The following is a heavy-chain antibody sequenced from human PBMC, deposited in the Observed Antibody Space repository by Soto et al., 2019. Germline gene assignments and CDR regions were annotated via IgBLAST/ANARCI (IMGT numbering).Heavy chain of an antibody. D-gene: IGHD6-13*01. CDR3: ARERPDGSRLDP. V-gene: IGHV4-30-4*01. CDR1: GGSISSGDYY. J-gene: IGHJ5*02. Sequence: SETLSLTCTVSGGSISSGDYYWSWIRQPPVKGLEWIGYIYYSGSTYYNPSLKSRVTISVDTSKNQFSLKLSSVTAADTAVYYCARERPDGSRLDPWGQGTLVTVSS. CDR2: IYYSGST.